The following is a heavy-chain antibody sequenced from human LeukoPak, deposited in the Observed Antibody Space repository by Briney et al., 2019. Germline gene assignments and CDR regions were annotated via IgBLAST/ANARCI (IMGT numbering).Heavy chain of an antibody. V-gene: IGHV1-18*01. J-gene: IGHJ4*02. CDR2: ISAYNGNT. CDR1: VYTFTIYG. D-gene: IGHD3-16*02. Sequence: ASVTVSYTGSVYTFTIYGISWVRQAPGQGVGGMGWISAYNGNTNYAQKLQGRVTMTTDTSTSTAYMELRSLGSDDTAVYYCAREREGIRLGELSYSDYWGQGTLVTVSS. CDR3: AREREGIRLGELSYSDY.